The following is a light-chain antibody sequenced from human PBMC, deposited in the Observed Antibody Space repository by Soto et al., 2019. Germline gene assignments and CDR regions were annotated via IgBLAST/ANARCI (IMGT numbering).Light chain of an antibody. J-gene: IGKJ5*01. CDR1: QSVSSSY. Sequence: ESQLTECPGTLCLSTGCRATLSCGASQSVSSSYLGWYQQKPGQAPKLLIYGASTRATGIPDRFSGSGSGTDFTLTISSLEPEDFGVYLCYQRNKFGQGTRLEIK. CDR3: YQRNK. CDR2: GAS. V-gene: IGKV3D-20*02.